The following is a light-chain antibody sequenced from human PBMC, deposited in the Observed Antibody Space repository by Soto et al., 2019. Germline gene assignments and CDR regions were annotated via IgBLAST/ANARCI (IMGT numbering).Light chain of an antibody. V-gene: IGKV1-33*01. Sequence: DIQMTQSPSSLSASVGDRVTITCKASQDINNYLNWYQQKPGKAPKLLIYDASNLETGVPSRFSGSESGTDFTFTISSLQPEDIATYYCQQYDNLPFTFGPGTKVDI. CDR3: QQYDNLPFT. J-gene: IGKJ3*01. CDR2: DAS. CDR1: QDINNY.